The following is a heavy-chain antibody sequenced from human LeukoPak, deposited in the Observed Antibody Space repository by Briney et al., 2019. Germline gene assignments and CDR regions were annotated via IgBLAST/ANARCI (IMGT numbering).Heavy chain of an antibody. CDR3: VKDWGNWGYGYYFDH. V-gene: IGHV3-30*18. Sequence: GGSLRLSCAASGFTFSTYGMHWVRQAPGKGLEWVAVISYDGSNKYYADCVKGRFTISRDNCKNKLYLQMNSLRAEDTAVYYCVKDWGNWGYGYYFDHWGQGTLVTVSS. CDR1: GFTFSTYG. J-gene: IGHJ4*02. CDR2: ISYDGSNK. D-gene: IGHD7-27*01.